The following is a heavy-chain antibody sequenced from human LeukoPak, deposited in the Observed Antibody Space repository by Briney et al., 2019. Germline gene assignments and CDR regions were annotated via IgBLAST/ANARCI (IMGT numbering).Heavy chain of an antibody. D-gene: IGHD3-22*01. CDR3: ARESDYYDSSGYYDY. J-gene: IGHJ4*02. CDR1: GYTFTSNY. CDR2: ISVYNGHT. V-gene: IGHV1-18*04. Sequence: GASVTVSCKAFGYTFTSNYMHRVRQAPGQGLEWMGWISVYNGHTNYAQKLQARVTMTTDTSTSTAYMELRSLRSDDTAVYYCARESDYYDSSGYYDYWGQGTLVTVSS.